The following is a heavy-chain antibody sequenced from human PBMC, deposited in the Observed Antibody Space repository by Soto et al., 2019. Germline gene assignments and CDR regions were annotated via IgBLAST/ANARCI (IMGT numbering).Heavy chain of an antibody. CDR3: SAPSGGTGEFDY. Sequence: EVQLLESGGGLVQPGGSLRLSCAASGFTFSSYAMSWVRQAPGKGLEWVSAISGNGGSTYYADSVKGRFTISRDNSKNTLYLQMNSLRAEDTAVYYCSAPSGGTGEFDYWGQGTLVTVSS. D-gene: IGHD7-27*01. CDR2: ISGNGGST. CDR1: GFTFSSYA. J-gene: IGHJ4*02. V-gene: IGHV3-23*01.